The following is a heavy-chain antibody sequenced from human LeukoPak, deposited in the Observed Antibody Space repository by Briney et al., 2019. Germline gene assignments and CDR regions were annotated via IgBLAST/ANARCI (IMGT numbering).Heavy chain of an antibody. Sequence: GGSLRLSCAASGFTFSSYWMHWVRQAPGKGLVWVSRINTDGSSTSYADSVKGRFTISRDNTKNRLYVQMNSLRAEDTAVYYCATGSGLWSPDYWGQGTLVTVSS. V-gene: IGHV3-74*01. D-gene: IGHD5-18*01. CDR2: INTDGSST. CDR1: GFTFSSYW. CDR3: ATGSGLWSPDY. J-gene: IGHJ4*02.